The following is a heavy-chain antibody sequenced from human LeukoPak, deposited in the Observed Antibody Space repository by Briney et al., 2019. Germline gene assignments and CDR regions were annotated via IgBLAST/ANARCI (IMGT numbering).Heavy chain of an antibody. Sequence: XSVKVSCKASGYTFTSYYMHWVRQAPGQGLEWMGIINPSGGSTSYAQKFQGRVTLTRDTSTSTVYMELSSLRSEDTAVYYCARAVAGRGYFDYWGQGTLVTVSS. CDR3: ARAVAGRGYFDY. CDR1: GYTFTSYY. D-gene: IGHD6-19*01. CDR2: INPSGGST. J-gene: IGHJ4*02. V-gene: IGHV1-46*01.